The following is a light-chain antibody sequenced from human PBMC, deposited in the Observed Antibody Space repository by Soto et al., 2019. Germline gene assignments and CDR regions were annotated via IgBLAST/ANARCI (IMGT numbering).Light chain of an antibody. V-gene: IGKV1-5*03. J-gene: IGKJ2*01. CDR2: KAS. Sequence: DIQMTQSPSTLSASVGDRVTITCRASQSISSWLAWYQQKPGKAPKLLIYKASSLESGVPSRFSGSGSGTEFTLTISRLQPDDFATYSCQQSNSYLYTCGQGTKREIK. CDR3: QQSNSYLYT. CDR1: QSISSW.